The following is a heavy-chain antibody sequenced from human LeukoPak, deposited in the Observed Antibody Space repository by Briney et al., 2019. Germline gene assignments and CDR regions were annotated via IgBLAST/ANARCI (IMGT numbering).Heavy chain of an antibody. CDR3: ARSAYSSAWYDFGY. CDR1: GGSISGSSCY. V-gene: IGHV4-39*07. Sequence: SETLSLTCTVSGGSISGSSCYWGWIRQPPGKGLEWIGSIYYSGTTYYEPSLKSRVTVSVDTSKNQFSLNLSSVTAADTAVYYCARSAYSSAWYDFGYWGHGTLVTVSS. CDR2: IYYSGTT. D-gene: IGHD6-19*01. J-gene: IGHJ4*01.